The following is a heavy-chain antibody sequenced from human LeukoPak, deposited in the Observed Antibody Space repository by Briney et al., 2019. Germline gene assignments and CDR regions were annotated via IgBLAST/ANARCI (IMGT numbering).Heavy chain of an antibody. V-gene: IGHV3-23*01. CDR2: ISGSGGST. CDR3: AKDPLWVVLVPAAPDFDY. CDR1: GFTFSSYA. J-gene: IGHJ4*02. Sequence: GGSLRLSCAASGFTFSSYAMSWVRQAPGKGLEWVSAISGSGGSTYYADSVKGRFTISRDNSKNTLYLQMNSLRAEDTAVYYCAKDPLWVVLVPAAPDFDYWGQGTLVTVSS. D-gene: IGHD2-2*01.